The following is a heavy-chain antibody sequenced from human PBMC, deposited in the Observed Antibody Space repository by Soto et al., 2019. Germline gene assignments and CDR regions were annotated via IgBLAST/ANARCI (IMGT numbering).Heavy chain of an antibody. V-gene: IGHV1-2*02. Sequence: ASVKVSCKASGYTFTGYAMHWVRQAPGQGLEWMGWINPNSGGTNYAQKFQGRVTMTTDTSISTAYMELSRLRSDDTAVYYCARLFWRGAFRLDGFDIWGQGTTVTVSS. J-gene: IGHJ3*02. D-gene: IGHD3-9*01. CDR2: INPNSGGT. CDR3: ARLFWRGAFRLDGFDI. CDR1: GYTFTGYA.